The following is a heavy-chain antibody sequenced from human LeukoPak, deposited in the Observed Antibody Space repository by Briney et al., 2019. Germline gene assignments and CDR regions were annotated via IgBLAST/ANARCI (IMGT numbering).Heavy chain of an antibody. V-gene: IGHV3-9*01. D-gene: IGHD1-1*01. J-gene: IGHJ4*02. Sequence: PGGSLRLSCAASGFTFDDYAMHWVRQAPGKGLEWVSGISWNGDNINYADSVKGRFTISRDDAKNSLYLQMNSLRVEDTAFYYCAKDKGLRNDWLQVVHDYWGQGTLVSVSS. CDR1: GFTFDDYA. CDR3: AKDKGLRNDWLQVVHDY. CDR2: ISWNGDNI.